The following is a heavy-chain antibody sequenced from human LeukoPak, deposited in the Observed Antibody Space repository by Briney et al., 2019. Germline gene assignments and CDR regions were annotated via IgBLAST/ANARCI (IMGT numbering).Heavy chain of an antibody. J-gene: IGHJ4*02. CDR2: ISGSGGST. CDR3: TIEGRYDFWSGYHDY. Sequence: GGSLRLSRAASGFTFSSYAMSWVRQAPGKGLEGVSSISGSGGSTYYGDSVRGRFTISRDNSKKTLHLQMNSLRAEDMAVYYCTIEGRYDFWSGYHDYWGQGTLVTVSS. CDR1: GFTFSSYA. V-gene: IGHV3-23*01. D-gene: IGHD3-3*01.